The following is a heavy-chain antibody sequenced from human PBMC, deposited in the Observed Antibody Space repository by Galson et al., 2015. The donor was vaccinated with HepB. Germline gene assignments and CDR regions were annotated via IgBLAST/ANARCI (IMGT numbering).Heavy chain of an antibody. J-gene: IGHJ4*02. Sequence: SLRLSCAASGFTFSSYAMHWVRQAPGKGLEWVAVISYDGSNKYYADSVKGRFTISRDNSKNTLYLQMNSLRAEDTAVYYCARERGENWNPFDYWGQGTLVTVSS. D-gene: IGHD1-1*01. CDR3: ARERGENWNPFDY. V-gene: IGHV3-30-3*01. CDR1: GFTFSSYA. CDR2: ISYDGSNK.